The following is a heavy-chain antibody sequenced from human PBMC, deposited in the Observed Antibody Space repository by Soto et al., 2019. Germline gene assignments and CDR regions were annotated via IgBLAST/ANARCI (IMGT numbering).Heavy chain of an antibody. Sequence: SMRLSWAAAGCTCSSYAVHWIRQAPGKGLEWVAVISYDGSNKYYADSVKGRFTISRDNSKNTLYLQMNSLRAEDTAVYYCASSSLQYYGMAVWGQGTTVTVSS. V-gene: IGHV3-30-3*01. CDR1: GCTCSSYA. J-gene: IGHJ6*02. CDR2: ISYDGSNK. D-gene: IGHD6-6*01. CDR3: ASSSLQYYGMAV.